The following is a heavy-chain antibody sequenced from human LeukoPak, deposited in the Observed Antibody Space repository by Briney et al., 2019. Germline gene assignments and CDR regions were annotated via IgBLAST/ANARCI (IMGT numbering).Heavy chain of an antibody. CDR2: INPNSGGT. V-gene: IGHV1-2*02. CDR1: GYTFTGYY. CDR3: ARARYSSSWCDY. Sequence: ASVKVSCEASGYTFTGYYMHWVRQAPVQGLEWMGWINPNSGGTNYAQKFQGRVTMTRDTSISTAYMELSRLRSDDTAVYYCARARYSSSWCDYWGQGTLVTISS. J-gene: IGHJ4*02. D-gene: IGHD6-13*01.